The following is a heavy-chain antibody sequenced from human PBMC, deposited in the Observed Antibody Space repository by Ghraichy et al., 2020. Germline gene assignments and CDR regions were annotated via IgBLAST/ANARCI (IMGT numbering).Heavy chain of an antibody. D-gene: IGHD2-21*02. CDR2: ISGSGGST. V-gene: IGHV3-23*01. CDR3: AKWSTLTAHWFDP. Sequence: GGSLRLSCAASGFTFSAYAMSWVRQTPGKGLEWVSDISGSGGSTNYAASVKGRFTISRDNSKNTLYLHMSSLRAEDTAVYYCAKWSTLTAHWFDPRGQGTLVTVSS. CDR1: GFTFSAYA. J-gene: IGHJ5*02.